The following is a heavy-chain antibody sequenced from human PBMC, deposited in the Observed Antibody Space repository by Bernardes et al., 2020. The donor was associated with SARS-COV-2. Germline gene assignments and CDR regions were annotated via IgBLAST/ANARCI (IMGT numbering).Heavy chain of an antibody. J-gene: IGHJ4*02. CDR1: GFTVRDSY. Sequence: VGSLLLSCAASGFTVRDSYMTWVRQAPGQGLAWVSVIYRGGHTYYADSVRGRFTISRDSSKNTLYLQMNSLRPEDTAVYYCARRRAGGWDLDYWGQGTLVTGSS. CDR3: ARRRAGGWDLDY. V-gene: IGHV3-66*02. CDR2: IYRGGHT. D-gene: IGHD6-19*01.